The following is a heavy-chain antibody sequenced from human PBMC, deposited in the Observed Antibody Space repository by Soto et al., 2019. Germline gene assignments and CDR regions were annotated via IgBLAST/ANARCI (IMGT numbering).Heavy chain of an antibody. V-gene: IGHV3-23*01. J-gene: IGHJ4*02. CDR2: ISGSGGST. CDR3: AKVSHSFYSDILTGYQPFDY. CDR1: GFTFSSYA. Sequence: EVQLLESGGGLVQPGGSLRLSCAASGFTFSSYAMSWVRQAPGKGLEWVSAISGSGGSTYYADSVKGRFPISRDNSKNTLYLQMNSLRAEDTAVYYCAKVSHSFYSDILTGYQPFDYWGQGTLVTVSS. D-gene: IGHD3-9*01.